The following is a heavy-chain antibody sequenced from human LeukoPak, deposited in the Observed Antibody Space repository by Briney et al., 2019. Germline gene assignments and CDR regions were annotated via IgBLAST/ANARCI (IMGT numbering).Heavy chain of an antibody. J-gene: IGHJ4*02. CDR1: GFTFSSYS. D-gene: IGHD3-22*01. CDR2: ISSSSSYI. Sequence: GGSLRLSCAASGFTFSSYSMNWVRQAPGKGLEWVSSISSSSSYIYYADSVKGRFTISRDNAKSSLYLQMNSLRAEDTAVYYCARGGITMIVVVTGDYWGQGTLVTVSS. CDR3: ARGGITMIVVVTGDY. V-gene: IGHV3-21*01.